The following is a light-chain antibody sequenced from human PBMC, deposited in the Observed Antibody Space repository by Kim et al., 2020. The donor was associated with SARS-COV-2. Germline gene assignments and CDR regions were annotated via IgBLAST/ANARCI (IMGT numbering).Light chain of an antibody. CDR3: MQKIQFPT. J-gene: IGKJ5*01. Sequence: DIVMTQTPLSLSVTPGQPASISCKSSQSLLHSDGETYLCWFLQRPGQPPQLLIYGVSKRVSGVSNRFSGSGSGTDSTLTISRVEAEDFGVYYCMQKIQFPTFGQGTPLEIK. CDR1: QSLLHSDGETY. V-gene: IGKV2D-29*01. CDR2: GVS.